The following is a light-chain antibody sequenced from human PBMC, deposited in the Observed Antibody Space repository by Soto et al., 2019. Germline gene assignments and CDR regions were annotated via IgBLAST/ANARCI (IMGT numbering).Light chain of an antibody. CDR2: DNN. CDR1: SSNIGSHY. CDR3: GTWDSSLTAGV. V-gene: IGLV1-51*01. J-gene: IGLJ1*01. Sequence: QSVLTQPPSVSAGPGQKVTSSCSGRSSNIGSHYVSWYQQFPGTAPKLLIYDNNQRPSGIPDRFSASKSGTSATLGITGLQPGDEADYYCGTWDSSLTAGVFGTGTKVTVL.